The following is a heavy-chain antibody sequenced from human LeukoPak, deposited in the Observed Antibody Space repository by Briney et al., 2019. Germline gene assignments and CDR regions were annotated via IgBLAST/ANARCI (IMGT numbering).Heavy chain of an antibody. CDR3: AKDQGDFWSHFDY. CDR2: ISGSGGST. D-gene: IGHD3-3*01. V-gene: IGHV3-23*01. J-gene: IGHJ4*02. Sequence: GGSLRLSCAAPGFTFSSYAMSWVRQAPGKGLEWVSAISGSGGSTHYADSVKGRFTISRDNSKNTLYLQMNSLRAEDTAVYYCAKDQGDFWSHFDYWGQGTLVTVSS. CDR1: GFTFSSYA.